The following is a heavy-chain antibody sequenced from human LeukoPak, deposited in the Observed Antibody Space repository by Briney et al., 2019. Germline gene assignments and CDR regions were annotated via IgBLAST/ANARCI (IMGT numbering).Heavy chain of an antibody. CDR3: AKVQSDIVGAMFFSFDV. CDR2: IIGSGSEM. Sequence: GGSLRLSCGGSGFTFNSYSMNWVRQAPGKGLEWVASIIGSGSEMFYADSLKGRFTISRDNSKNSLYLQMNSLRVEDTAVYYCAKVQSDIVGAMFFSFDVWGHGTMVSVSS. J-gene: IGHJ3*01. V-gene: IGHV3-21*06. D-gene: IGHD1-26*01. CDR1: GFTFNSYS.